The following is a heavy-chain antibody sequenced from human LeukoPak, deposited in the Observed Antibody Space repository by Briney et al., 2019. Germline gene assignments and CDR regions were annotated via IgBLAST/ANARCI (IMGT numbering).Heavy chain of an antibody. D-gene: IGHD3-16*01. CDR3: AGITASPKIPFY. J-gene: IGHJ4*02. Sequence: SETLSLTCTVSGGSISSYYWSWIRQPPGKGLEWIGYIYYSGSTNYNPSLKSRVTISVDTSKNQFSLKLSSVTAADTAVYYCAGITASPKIPFYWGQGTLVTVSS. CDR2: IYYSGST. CDR1: GGSISSYY. V-gene: IGHV4-59*01.